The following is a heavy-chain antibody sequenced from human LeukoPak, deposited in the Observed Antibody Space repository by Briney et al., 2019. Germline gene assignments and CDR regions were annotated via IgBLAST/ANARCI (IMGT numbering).Heavy chain of an antibody. CDR3: ARRPYTNNHYYYAMDA. CDR2: ISERGGST. D-gene: IGHD4-11*01. J-gene: IGHJ6*02. Sequence: GGSLRLSCVVSGISLSNYAMTWVRQAPGKGLEWVSYISERGGSTTYADSVKGRFTISRDTSLNTLYLQMNSLRAEDTAVYYCARRPYTNNHYYYAMDAWGQGTTVTVSS. V-gene: IGHV3-23*01. CDR1: GISLSNYA.